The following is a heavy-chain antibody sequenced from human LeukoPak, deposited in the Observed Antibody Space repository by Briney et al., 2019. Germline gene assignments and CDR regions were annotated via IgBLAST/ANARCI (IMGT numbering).Heavy chain of an antibody. Sequence: GASVKVSCKASGYTFTGYYIHWVRHAPGQGLEWMGWINPNSGGTNYAQKFQGRVTMTRDTSISTAYMELSSLTSDDTAVYYCASGMEGWYFDLWGRGTLVTVSS. CDR1: GYTFTGYY. CDR2: INPNSGGT. D-gene: IGHD3-3*01. CDR3: ASGMEGWYFDL. J-gene: IGHJ2*01. V-gene: IGHV1-2*02.